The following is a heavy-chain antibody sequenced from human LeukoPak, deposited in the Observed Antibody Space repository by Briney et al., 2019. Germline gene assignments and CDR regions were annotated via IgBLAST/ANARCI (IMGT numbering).Heavy chain of an antibody. D-gene: IGHD6-19*01. CDR2: INPSGGST. V-gene: IGHV1-46*01. CDR1: GYTFTSYY. CDR3: AKDLSSSGWQYYFDY. Sequence: RASVKVSCKASGYTFTSYYMHWVRQAPGQGLEWMGIINPSGGSTSYAQKFQGRVTMTRDTSTSTVYMELSSLRSEDTAVYYCAKDLSSSGWQYYFDYWGQGTLVTVSP. J-gene: IGHJ4*02.